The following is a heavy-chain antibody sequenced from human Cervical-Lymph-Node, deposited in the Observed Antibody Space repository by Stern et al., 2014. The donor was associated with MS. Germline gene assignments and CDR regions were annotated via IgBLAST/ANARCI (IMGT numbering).Heavy chain of an antibody. CDR3: GRSPATPSGYDRFDY. J-gene: IGHJ4*02. D-gene: IGHD5-12*01. CDR2: IFPRDSNT. CDR1: GYLFDDYW. Sequence: VQLVQSGAEVKKPGESLKISCEASGYLFDDYWIGWVRQMSGRGLELVAIIFPRDSNTRYSPSVQGQVTISADKSISTAFLQWSSLKPPATPMYSCGRSPATPSGYDRFDYWGQGALVTVSS. V-gene: IGHV5-51*03.